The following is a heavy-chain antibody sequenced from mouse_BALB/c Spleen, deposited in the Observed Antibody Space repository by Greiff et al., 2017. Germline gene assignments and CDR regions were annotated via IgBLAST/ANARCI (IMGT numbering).Heavy chain of an antibody. CDR1: GFTFSSFG. V-gene: IGHV5-17*02. Sequence: EVQGVESGGGLVQPGGSRKLSCAASGFTFSSFGMHWVRQAPEKGLEWVAYISSGSSTIYYADTVKGRFTISRDNPKNTLFLQMTSLRSEDTAMYYCARSITTVVATDWYFDVWGAGTTVTVSS. J-gene: IGHJ1*01. CDR3: ARSITTVVATDWYFDV. D-gene: IGHD1-1*01. CDR2: ISSGSSTI.